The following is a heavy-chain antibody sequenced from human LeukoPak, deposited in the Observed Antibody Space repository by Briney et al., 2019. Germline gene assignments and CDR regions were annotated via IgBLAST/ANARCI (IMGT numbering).Heavy chain of an antibody. J-gene: IGHJ5*02. D-gene: IGHD3-22*01. Sequence: PSETLSLTCDVSGYSINFCHLWGWIRQPPGKGLEWIASINHSGRTYYTPSLKSRVTISVDTLKNQFSLKVTSVTAEDTAMYFCARESSAVAHTMMRDWLDPWGQGTLVTVSS. CDR3: ARESSAVAHTMMRDWLDP. CDR1: GYSINFCHL. V-gene: IGHV4-38-2*02. CDR2: INHSGRT.